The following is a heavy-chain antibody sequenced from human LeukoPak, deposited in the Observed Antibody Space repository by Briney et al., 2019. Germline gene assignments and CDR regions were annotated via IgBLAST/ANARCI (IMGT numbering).Heavy chain of an antibody. J-gene: IGHJ6*02. D-gene: IGHD4-17*01. V-gene: IGHV5-51*01. CDR2: IYPGDSGT. CDR1: GYSFTSYW. Sequence: GESLKISCKGSGYSFTSYWIGWVRQMPGKGLEWMGIIYPGDSGTRYSPSFQGQVTISADKSISTAYLQWSSLKASDTAMYYCAGTTVTSTYYYYGMDVWGQGTTVTVSS. CDR3: AGTTVTSTYYYYGMDV.